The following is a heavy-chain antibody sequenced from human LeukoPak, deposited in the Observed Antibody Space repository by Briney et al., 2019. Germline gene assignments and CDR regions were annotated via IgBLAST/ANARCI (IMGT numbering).Heavy chain of an antibody. CDR3: ARESLWGYYNFDY. D-gene: IGHD1-26*01. CDR2: ISPSSSAI. J-gene: IGHJ4*02. CDR1: GFIFSDNS. Sequence: GGSLRLSCGVSGFIFSDNSMNWVRQAPGKGLEWISYISPSSSAIYYADSVKGRFTISRDNAKNSPFLQMNSLRGEDTAVYYCARESLWGYYNFDYWGQGTLVTVSS. V-gene: IGHV3-48*01.